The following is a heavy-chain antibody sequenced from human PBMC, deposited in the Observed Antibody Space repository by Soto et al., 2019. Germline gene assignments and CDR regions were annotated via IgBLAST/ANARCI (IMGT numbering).Heavy chain of an antibody. CDR3: ARVYYDILTGYDLNVDY. D-gene: IGHD3-9*01. CDR2: IYYSGST. Sequence: QVQLQESGPGLVKPSQTLPLTCTVSGGSISSGGYYWSWIRQHPGKGLEWIGYIYYSGSTYYNPSLKSRVTISVDTSKNQFSLKLSSVTAADTAVYYCARVYYDILTGYDLNVDYWGQGTLVTVSS. J-gene: IGHJ4*02. V-gene: IGHV4-31*03. CDR1: GGSISSGGYY.